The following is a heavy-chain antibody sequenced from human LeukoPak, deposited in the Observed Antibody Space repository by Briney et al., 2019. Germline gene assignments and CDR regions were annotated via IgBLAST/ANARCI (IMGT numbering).Heavy chain of an antibody. Sequence: GGSLRLSCAASGFTFSSDWMHWVRQAPGKGLVWVSRINSDGSSTSYADSVKGRFTISRDNAKNTLYLQMNSLRAEDTAVYYCARVGYSAQVDYWGQGTLVTVSS. CDR1: GFTFSSDW. J-gene: IGHJ4*02. D-gene: IGHD4-23*01. V-gene: IGHV3-74*01. CDR3: ARVGYSAQVDY. CDR2: INSDGSST.